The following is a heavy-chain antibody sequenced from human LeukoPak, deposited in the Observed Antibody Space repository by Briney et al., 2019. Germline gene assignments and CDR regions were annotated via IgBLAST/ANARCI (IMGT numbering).Heavy chain of an antibody. J-gene: IGHJ6*02. V-gene: IGHV4-34*01. D-gene: IGHD1-26*01. CDR2: INHSGST. Sequence: PSETLSLTCAVYGGSFSGYYWSWIRQPPGKGLEWIGEINHSGSTNYNPSLKSRVTISVDTSKNQFSLKLSSVTAADTAVYYCARNVWELPRMQYYYYYGMDVWGQGTTVTVSS. CDR1: GGSFSGYY. CDR3: ARNVWELPRMQYYYYYGMDV.